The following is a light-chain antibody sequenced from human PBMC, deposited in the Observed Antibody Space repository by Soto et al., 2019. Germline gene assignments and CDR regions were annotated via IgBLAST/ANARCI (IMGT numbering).Light chain of an antibody. J-gene: IGKJ4*01. V-gene: IGKV3-20*01. CDR1: QSVSSSY. CDR2: GAS. Sequence: EIVLTQSPGTLSWSPGERATLSCRASQSVSSSYLAWYQQKPGQAPRLLIYGASSRATGIPDRFSGSGSGTDFTLTISRLEPEDFAVYYCQQYGSSHLTFGGGTKVEIK. CDR3: QQYGSSHLT.